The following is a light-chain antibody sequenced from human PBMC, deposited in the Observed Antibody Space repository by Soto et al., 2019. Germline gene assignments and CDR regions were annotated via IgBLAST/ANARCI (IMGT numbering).Light chain of an antibody. CDR2: EAT. Sequence: QSALTQPTSVSGSPGQSITISCTGSSSDVGTYDLVSWYQHHPGAAPKLMIYEATRRPSGISNRFSGSKSGNTASLTISGLQAEDEADYYCCSFAGSNSWVFGGGTKLTVL. CDR1: SSDVGTYDL. V-gene: IGLV2-23*01. J-gene: IGLJ3*02. CDR3: CSFAGSNSWV.